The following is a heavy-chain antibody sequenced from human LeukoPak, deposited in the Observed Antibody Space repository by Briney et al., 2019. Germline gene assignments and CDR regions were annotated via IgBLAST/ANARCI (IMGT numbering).Heavy chain of an antibody. CDR3: ARGVGYYDSSGTIDY. CDR1: GFTFSSYS. Sequence: GGSLRLSCAASGFTFSSYSMNWVRQAPGKGLEWVSYISSGSSTIYYADSVKGRFTISRDNAENSLYLQMNSLRAEDTAVYYCARGVGYYDSSGTIDYWGQGTLVTVSS. V-gene: IGHV3-48*01. J-gene: IGHJ4*02. CDR2: ISSGSSTI. D-gene: IGHD3-22*01.